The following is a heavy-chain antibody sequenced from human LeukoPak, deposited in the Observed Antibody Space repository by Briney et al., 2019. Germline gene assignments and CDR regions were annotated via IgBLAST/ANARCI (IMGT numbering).Heavy chain of an antibody. CDR3: ARVRSGRHWRVKYYYYHYMDV. D-gene: IGHD1-26*01. CDR1: GVTLSSFW. CDR2: ITQGRSEK. Sequence: GGSLRLSCAVSGVTLSSFWMSWVRQAPGKGLEEGANITQGRSEKYYVASVTSRFTISRDNATNSLYLQMNSLRAEDTVVYYCARVRSGRHWRVKYYYYHYMDVWGKGTTVTVSS. V-gene: IGHV3-7*01. J-gene: IGHJ6*03.